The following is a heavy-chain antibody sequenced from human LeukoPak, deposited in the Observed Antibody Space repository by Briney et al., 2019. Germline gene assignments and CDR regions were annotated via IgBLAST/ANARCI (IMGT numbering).Heavy chain of an antibody. D-gene: IGHD4/OR15-4a*01. CDR1: GGSFSGYY. CDR3: ARGPYGADDY. V-gene: IGHV4-34*01. Sequence: PSETLSLTCAVYGGSFSGYYWSWIRQPPGKGLEWIGEINHSGSTNYNPSLKSRVTISVDTSKNQFSLKLSSVTAADTAVYYCARGPYGADDYWGQGTQVTVSS. CDR2: INHSGST. J-gene: IGHJ4*02.